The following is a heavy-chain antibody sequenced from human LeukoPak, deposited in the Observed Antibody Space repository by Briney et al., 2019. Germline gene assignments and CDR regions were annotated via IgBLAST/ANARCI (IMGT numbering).Heavy chain of an antibody. CDR2: VFFSEGT. J-gene: IGHJ4*02. V-gene: IGHV4-59*11. CDR1: GGSIRNHH. Sequence: PSETLSLTCSVSGGSIRNHHWTWIRQSPGKGLEWIGHVFFSEGTNYSPSLRGRITISADRSKNQIDLKLGSVTAADTAVYYCARELYHFDRWGQGALVTVPS. D-gene: IGHD2-8*01. CDR3: ARELYHFDR.